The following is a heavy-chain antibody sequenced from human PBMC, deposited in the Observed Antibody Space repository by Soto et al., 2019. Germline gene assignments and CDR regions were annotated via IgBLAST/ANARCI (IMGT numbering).Heavy chain of an antibody. V-gene: IGHV1-45*02. Sequence: QMQRVQSGAAVKKTGSTVTVSCKALGNTFTYRYLHWVRQAPGQALEWMGWITPFSGDVHYAQKFQGRVTITRDRSINTAYMRMSSLRSEDTAMYYCASGGAGSGPFTWELPDHWGQGTLVTVSS. CDR1: GNTFTYRY. CDR2: ITPFSGDV. J-gene: IGHJ4*02. D-gene: IGHD1-26*01. CDR3: ASGGAGSGPFTWELPDH.